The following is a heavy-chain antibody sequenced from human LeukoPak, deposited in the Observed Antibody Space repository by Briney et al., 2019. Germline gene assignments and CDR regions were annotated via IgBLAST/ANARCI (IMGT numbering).Heavy chain of an antibody. CDR1: GYTFTSYY. Sequence: ASVKVSCKASGYTFTSYYMHWVRQAPGQGLEWMGIINPSGGSTSYAQKFQGRDTMTRDMSTSTVYMELSSLRSEDTAVYYCARYRSSTSCYDYWGQGTLVTVSS. CDR2: INPSGGST. J-gene: IGHJ4*02. D-gene: IGHD2-2*01. V-gene: IGHV1-46*01. CDR3: ARYRSSTSCYDY.